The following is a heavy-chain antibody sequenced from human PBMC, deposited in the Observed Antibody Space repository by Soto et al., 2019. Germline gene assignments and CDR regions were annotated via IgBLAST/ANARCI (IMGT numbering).Heavy chain of an antibody. J-gene: IGHJ4*02. CDR2: ISYSGST. Sequence: QVQLQESGPGLVKPSQTLSLTCTVSGGSISSCGYYWSWIRQHPGKGLEWIGYISYSGSTYYNPSLKRRVTMSVDTSKNQFSLKLTSVTAADTAVYYCARALGSEQWVLDSWGQGSLVTVSS. CDR3: ARALGSEQWVLDS. CDR1: GGSISSCGYY. V-gene: IGHV4-31*03. D-gene: IGHD1-26*01.